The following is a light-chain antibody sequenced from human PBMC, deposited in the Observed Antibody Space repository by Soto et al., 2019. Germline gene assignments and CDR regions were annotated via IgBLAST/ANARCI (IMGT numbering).Light chain of an antibody. V-gene: IGKV1-12*01. Sequence: DIQMTQSPSSVPASVGGRVTITCRASQGLSSWLAWYQQKPGKAPKLLIYAASSLQSRVPSSFSGSGSGTDFTLTISSLQPEDFATYYCQQANSIPFGFGQGTRLEIK. J-gene: IGKJ5*01. CDR1: QGLSSW. CDR2: AAS. CDR3: QQANSIPFG.